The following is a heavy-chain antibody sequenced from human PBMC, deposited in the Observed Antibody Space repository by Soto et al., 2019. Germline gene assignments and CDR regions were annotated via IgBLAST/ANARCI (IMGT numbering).Heavy chain of an antibody. CDR1: GDSVSSGSYY. CDR3: ARGGGYCGTTRCYTYFFDY. CDR2: IHHSGTT. J-gene: IGHJ4*02. Sequence: SETLSLTCTVSGDSVSSGSYYWSWIRQPPGKGLEWIAYIHHSGTTNYNPSLKSRVTISVDTSKNQFSLKLTSVTAADTAMFYCARGGGYCGTTRCYTYFFDYWGQGALVTVSS. D-gene: IGHD2-2*01. V-gene: IGHV4-61*01.